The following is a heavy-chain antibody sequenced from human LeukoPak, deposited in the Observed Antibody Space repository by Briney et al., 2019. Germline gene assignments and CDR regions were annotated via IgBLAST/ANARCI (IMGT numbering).Heavy chain of an antibody. Sequence: PGGSLRLSCAASGFTFSSYWMSWVGQPPGKGLEWVANIKQDGSEKYYVDSVKGRFTISRDNAKNSLYLQMNSLRAEDTAIYYCARAVGARSKWFDYWGQGTLVTVSS. V-gene: IGHV3-7*04. J-gene: IGHJ5*01. CDR2: IKQDGSEK. D-gene: IGHD1-26*01. CDR1: GFTFSSYW. CDR3: ARAVGARSKWFDY.